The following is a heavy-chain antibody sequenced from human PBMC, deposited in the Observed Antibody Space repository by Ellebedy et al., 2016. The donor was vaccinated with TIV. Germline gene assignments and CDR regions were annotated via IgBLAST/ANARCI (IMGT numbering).Heavy chain of an antibody. CDR1: GFSLSTTGMR. CDR2: IEWDDDK. V-gene: IGHV2-70*04. J-gene: IGHJ4*02. D-gene: IGHD1-7*01. Sequence: SGPTLVKPTQTLTLTCGFSGFSLSTTGMRVSWIRQPPGKALEWLARIEWDDDKFYSTSLKTRLTISKDTSKNQVVLTMTNMDPEDTATYFCARTYITGTTNCFDYWGQGTLVTVSS. CDR3: ARTYITGTTNCFDY.